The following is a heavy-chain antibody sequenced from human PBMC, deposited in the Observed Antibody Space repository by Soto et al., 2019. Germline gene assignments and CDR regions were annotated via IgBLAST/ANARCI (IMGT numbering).Heavy chain of an antibody. Sequence: GGSLRLSCAASGFAFNTYGMHWVRQAPGKGLEWVAATSSDETIKTYSDSAKGRFTISRDNSRNRLYLQMDSLRAEDTALYYGAKKLPGSVMSCLDYWGRGTKVTVSS. V-gene: IGHV3-30*18. CDR1: GFAFNTYG. D-gene: IGHD4-4*01. J-gene: IGHJ4*02. CDR3: AKKLPGSVMSCLDY. CDR2: TSSDETIK.